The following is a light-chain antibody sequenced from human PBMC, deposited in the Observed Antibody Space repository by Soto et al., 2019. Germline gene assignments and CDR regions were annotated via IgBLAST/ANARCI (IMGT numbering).Light chain of an antibody. V-gene: IGKV3-15*01. CDR1: QSVSNN. CDR3: QHYNNWPRWA. CDR2: GAS. Sequence: TQSPATLSVSPGERATLSCRASQSVSNNLAWYQQKHGQAPRLLFYGASTRATGIPARFSGSGSGAEFTLTISSLQSEDFAVYFCQHYNNWPRWAFGQGTKVDIK. J-gene: IGKJ1*01.